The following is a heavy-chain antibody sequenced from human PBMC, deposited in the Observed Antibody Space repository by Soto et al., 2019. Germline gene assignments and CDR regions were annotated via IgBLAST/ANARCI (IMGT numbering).Heavy chain of an antibody. CDR1: GFTVSSNY. V-gene: IGHV3-66*01. Sequence: GGSLRLSCAASGFTVSSNYMSWVRQAPGKGLEWVSVIYSGGSTYYADSVKGRFTISRDNSKNTLYLQMNSLRAEDTAVYYCARDSIGGYGDYGDDAFDIWGQGTMVTVSS. CDR2: IYSGGST. J-gene: IGHJ3*02. D-gene: IGHD4-17*01. CDR3: ARDSIGGYGDYGDDAFDI.